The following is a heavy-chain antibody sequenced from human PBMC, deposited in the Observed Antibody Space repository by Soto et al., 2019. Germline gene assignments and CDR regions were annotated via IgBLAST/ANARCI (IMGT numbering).Heavy chain of an antibody. D-gene: IGHD3-9*01. V-gene: IGHV1-58*01. J-gene: IGHJ3*02. Sequence: SVKVSCKASGFTFTSSAVQWVRQARGQRLEWIGWIVVGSGNTNYAQKFQERATITRGMSTSTAYMELSSLRSEDTAVYYCAAALTSGAFDIWGQGTMVTVSS. CDR1: GFTFTSSA. CDR3: AAALTSGAFDI. CDR2: IVVGSGNT.